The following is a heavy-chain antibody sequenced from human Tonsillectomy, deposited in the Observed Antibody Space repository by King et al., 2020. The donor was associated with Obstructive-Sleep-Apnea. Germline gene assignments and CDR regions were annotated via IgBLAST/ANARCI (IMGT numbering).Heavy chain of an antibody. CDR3: ARDDTSIWTDYYNYGMDV. J-gene: IGHJ6*02. CDR2: ISGSSSYY. V-gene: IGHV3-21*01. CDR1: GFRFSDYT. D-gene: IGHD6-13*01. Sequence: VQLVESGGGLVKPGGSLRLSCAASGFRFSDYTMNWVRQAPGKGLEWVSFISGSSSYYSYADSVKGRFTISRDNANNSLYLQMNSLRAEDTAVYYCARDDTSIWTDYYNYGMDVWGQGTTVTVSS.